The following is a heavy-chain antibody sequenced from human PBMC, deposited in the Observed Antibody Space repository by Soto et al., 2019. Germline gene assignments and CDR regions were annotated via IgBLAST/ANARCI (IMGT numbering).Heavy chain of an antibody. D-gene: IGHD2-2*01. J-gene: IGHJ6*02. V-gene: IGHV3-33*01. Sequence: PGGSLRLSCAASGFTFSSYGMHWVRQAPGKGLEWVAVIWYDGSNKYYADSVKGRFTISRDNSKNTLYLQMNSPRAEDTAVYYCARGLGYCSSTSCSYYYYYGMDVWGQGTTVTVSS. CDR1: GFTFSSYG. CDR2: IWYDGSNK. CDR3: ARGLGYCSSTSCSYYYYYGMDV.